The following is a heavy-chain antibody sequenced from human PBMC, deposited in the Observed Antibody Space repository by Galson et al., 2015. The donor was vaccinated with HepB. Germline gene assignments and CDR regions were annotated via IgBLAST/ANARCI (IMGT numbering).Heavy chain of an antibody. CDR2: INSDGSST. V-gene: IGHV3-74*01. Sequence: SLRLSCAASGFTFSSHWMHWVRQAPGKGLVWVSRINSDGSSTSYADSVKGRFTISRDNAKNTLYLQMNSLRAEDTAVYYCARDVQYGDYVFDYWGQGTLVTVSS. CDR1: GFTFSSHW. J-gene: IGHJ4*02. CDR3: ARDVQYGDYVFDY. D-gene: IGHD4-17*01.